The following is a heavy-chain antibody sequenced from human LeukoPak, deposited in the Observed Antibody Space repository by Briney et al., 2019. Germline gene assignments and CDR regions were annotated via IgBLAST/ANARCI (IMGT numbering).Heavy chain of an antibody. Sequence: SETLSLTCTVSGGSISSYYWSWIRQAAGKGLEWIGRFYTRDNANYNPSFKSRVTMSVDTSKNQFSLKLTSVTAADTAVYYCVRSLYDSSHYQYEPWFDPWGRGTLVTVSS. CDR1: GGSISSYY. CDR3: VRSLYDSSHYQYEPWFDP. J-gene: IGHJ5*02. V-gene: IGHV4-4*07. CDR2: FYTRDNA. D-gene: IGHD3-22*01.